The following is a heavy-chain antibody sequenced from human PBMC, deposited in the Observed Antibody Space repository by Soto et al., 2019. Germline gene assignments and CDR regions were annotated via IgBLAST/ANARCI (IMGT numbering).Heavy chain of an antibody. J-gene: IGHJ4*02. CDR2: MNPNTGNS. V-gene: IGHV1-8*01. CDR1: GYTFTSYD. D-gene: IGHD1-1*01. CDR3: AGRAETNGWNGFGADKYYFDF. Sequence: ASVKVSCKASGYTFTSYDIYWVRQATGQGLEWMGWMNPNTGNSGYAQKFQGRVTVTSDTSINTVYMELSSLRSEDTAVYYCAGRAETNGWNGFGADKYYFDFWGQGTLVTVSS.